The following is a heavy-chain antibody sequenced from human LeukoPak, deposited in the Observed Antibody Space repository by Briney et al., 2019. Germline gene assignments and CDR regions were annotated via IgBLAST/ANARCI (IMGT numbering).Heavy chain of an antibody. V-gene: IGHV3-21*01. Sequence: GGSLRLSCVAPGFSFSTYNMNWVRQAPGQALEWVSSITSSGRKIYYIDSVKGRFTISRDNAEKSLYLQMDNLRAEDTAVYYCARDPYNGAYGDFYFYYMDAWGKGTTVTVSS. D-gene: IGHD2-8*01. CDR1: GFSFSTYN. CDR3: ARDPYNGAYGDFYFYYMDA. CDR2: ITSSGRKI. J-gene: IGHJ6*03.